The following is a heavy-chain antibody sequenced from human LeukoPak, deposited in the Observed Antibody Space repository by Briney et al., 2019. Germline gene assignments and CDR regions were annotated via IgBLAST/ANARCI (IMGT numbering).Heavy chain of an antibody. D-gene: IGHD6-19*01. CDR3: ARRGAVAGCFDY. CDR2: IYYSGST. CDR1: GGSISSSSYY. V-gene: IGHV4-39*01. J-gene: IGHJ4*02. Sequence: SETLSLTCTVSGGSISSSSYYWGWIRQPPGKGLEWIGSIYYSGSTYYNPSLKSRVTISVDTSKNQFSLKLSSVTAADTAVYYCARRGAVAGCFDYWGQGTLVTVSS.